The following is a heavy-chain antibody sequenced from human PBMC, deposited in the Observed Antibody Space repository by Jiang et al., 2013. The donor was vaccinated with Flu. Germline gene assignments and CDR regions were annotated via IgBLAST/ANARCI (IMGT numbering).Heavy chain of an antibody. D-gene: IGHD3-3*01. Sequence: VQLLESGGGVVQPGRSLRLSCAASGFTFSSYPMNWVRQAPGKGLEWVALISYDGSNKYYADSVRGRFTISRDNSKNTLYLQMNSLRPEDTAVYYCARGGNDFWSGRHFDYFDYWGQGTLVTVSS. J-gene: IGHJ4*02. CDR2: ISYDGSNK. CDR1: GFTFSSYP. V-gene: IGHV3-30-3*01. CDR3: ARGGNDFWSGRHFDYFDY.